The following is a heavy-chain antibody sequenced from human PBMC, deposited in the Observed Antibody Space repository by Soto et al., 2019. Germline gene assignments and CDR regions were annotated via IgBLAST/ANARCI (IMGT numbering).Heavy chain of an antibody. Sequence: RASVKVSCKTSGYIFSDYGINWVRQAPGQGLEWMGWISGYSGNANLAQKFQGRVTMTTDKSTRTAYMELRRLRSDDTAVYYCAKRTSGTTWGESDYWGQGTLVTVSS. V-gene: IGHV1-18*04. D-gene: IGHD4-17*01. CDR1: GYIFSDYG. CDR3: AKRTSGTTWGESDY. CDR2: ISGYSGNA. J-gene: IGHJ4*02.